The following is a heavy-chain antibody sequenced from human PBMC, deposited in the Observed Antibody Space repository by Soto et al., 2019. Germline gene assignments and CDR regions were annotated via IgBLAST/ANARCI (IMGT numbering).Heavy chain of an antibody. CDR3: VRNCYASSCFDY. CDR2: ISYSGST. CDR1: GGSISSYY. D-gene: IGHD6-13*01. V-gene: IGHV4-59*01. J-gene: IGHJ4*02. Sequence: SETLSLTCTVSGGSISSYYWSWIRQPPGKGLEWIGYISYSGSTNYNPSLKSRVTISVDTSKNQFSLKVDSVTAAATAVYFCVRNCYASSCFDYWGQGILVTVS.